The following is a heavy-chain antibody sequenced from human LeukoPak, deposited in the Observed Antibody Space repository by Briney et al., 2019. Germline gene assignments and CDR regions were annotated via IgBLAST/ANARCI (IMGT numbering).Heavy chain of an antibody. CDR3: ARGTLWFGDYDY. CDR1: GYTFTSYN. J-gene: IGHJ4*02. D-gene: IGHD3-10*01. CDR2: MNPNSGNT. Sequence: ASVKVSCKASGYTFTSYNINWVRQATGQGLEWMGWMNPNSGNTGYAQKFQGRVTMTRNTSISTAYMELGSLRSEDTAVYYCARGTLWFGDYDYWGQGTLVTVSS. V-gene: IGHV1-8*01.